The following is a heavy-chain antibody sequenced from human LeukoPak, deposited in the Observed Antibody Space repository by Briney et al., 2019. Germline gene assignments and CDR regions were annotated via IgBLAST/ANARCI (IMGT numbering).Heavy chain of an antibody. CDR3: ARDESLDY. V-gene: IGHV3-30*01. CDR2: ISYHGNQK. J-gene: IGHJ4*02. CDR1: GFSFKRYA. Sequence: GGSLRLSCAASGFSFKRYAMHWVRQAPGKGLEWVAVISYHGNQKYYADSVKGRSTISRDSSQSTLYLHMNSLRPEDTAVYFCARDESLDYWGQGTLVTISS.